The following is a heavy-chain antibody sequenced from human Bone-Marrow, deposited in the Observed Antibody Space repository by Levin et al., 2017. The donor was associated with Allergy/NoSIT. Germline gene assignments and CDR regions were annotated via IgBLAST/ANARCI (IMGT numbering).Heavy chain of an antibody. Sequence: GESLKISCKASGYTFTSYGISWVRQAPGQGLEWMGWISAYNGNTNYAQKLQGRVTMTTDTSTSTAYMELRSLRSDDTAVYYCARANTYCSSTSCYDYYYYDGMDVWGQGTTVTVSS. V-gene: IGHV1-18*01. CDR2: ISAYNGNT. CDR1: GYTFTSYG. D-gene: IGHD2-2*01. CDR3: ARANTYCSSTSCYDYYYYDGMDV. J-gene: IGHJ6*02.